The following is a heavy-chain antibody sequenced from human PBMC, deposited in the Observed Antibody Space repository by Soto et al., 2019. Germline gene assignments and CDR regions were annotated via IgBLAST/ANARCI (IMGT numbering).Heavy chain of an antibody. CDR3: ARVGPPAYP. J-gene: IGHJ5*02. Sequence: QVQLVQSGAEEKKPGASVKVYCKAYGYTFTSYAMHWVRQAPGQRLERMGWINAGTGNTKYSQKFQCSVTITRDTSASTAYMELSSLRSEDTALYYCARVGPPAYPWGQGTLVTVSS. CDR2: INAGTGNT. V-gene: IGHV1-3*05. CDR1: GYTFTSYA.